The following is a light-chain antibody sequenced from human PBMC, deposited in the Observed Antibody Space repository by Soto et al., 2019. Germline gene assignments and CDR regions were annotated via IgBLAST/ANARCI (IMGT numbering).Light chain of an antibody. CDR1: SSDVGGYNH. J-gene: IGLJ1*01. V-gene: IGLV2-14*01. CDR2: EVS. CDR3: TSYTSISTYV. Sequence: SLLIPPASLSDSPGQSLTISCASTSSDVGGYNHVSWYQQHADKAPKLLIHEVSNRPSGVSNRFSGSKSGNTASLTISGLQAEDEAAYYCTSYTSISTYVFVTGTKVTVL.